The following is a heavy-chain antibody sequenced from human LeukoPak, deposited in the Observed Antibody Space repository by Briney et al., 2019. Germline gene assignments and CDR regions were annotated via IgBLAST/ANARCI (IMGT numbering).Heavy chain of an antibody. CDR1: GYTFIRYA. Sequence: ASVKVSCKASGYTFIRYAMNWVRQAPGQGLEWMGWINTNTGNPTYAQGFTGRFVFSLDTSVSTAYLQISSLKAEDSAVYYCAIDREEQYYYGMDVWGQGTTVTVSS. J-gene: IGHJ6*02. V-gene: IGHV7-4-1*02. CDR3: AIDREEQYYYGMDV. D-gene: IGHD6-19*01. CDR2: INTNTGNP.